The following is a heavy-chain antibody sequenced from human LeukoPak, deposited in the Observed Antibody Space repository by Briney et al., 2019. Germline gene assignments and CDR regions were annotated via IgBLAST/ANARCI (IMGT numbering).Heavy chain of an antibody. CDR2: IGGSGGST. Sequence: PGGSLRLSCAASGFTFSSYAMSWVRQAPGKGLEWVSAIGGSGGSTYYADSVKGRFTISRDNSKNTLYLQMNSLRAEDTAVYYCAKLRDCSSTSCWANFDYWGQGTLVTVSS. CDR1: GFTFSSYA. D-gene: IGHD2-2*01. CDR3: AKLRDCSSTSCWANFDY. V-gene: IGHV3-23*01. J-gene: IGHJ4*02.